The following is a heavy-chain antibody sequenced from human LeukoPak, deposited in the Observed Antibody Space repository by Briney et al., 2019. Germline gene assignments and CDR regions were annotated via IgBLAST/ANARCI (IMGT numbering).Heavy chain of an antibody. J-gene: IGHJ4*02. CDR2: INPSGGNT. Sequence: ASVKVSCKASGYTFTSYYMHWVRQAPGQGLEWMGIINPSGGNTNYAQKFQGRVAMTRDTSTSTVYMEPSGLRSEDTAVYFCARDQGLTGYFDYWGQGTLVTVSS. D-gene: IGHD3-9*01. V-gene: IGHV1-46*01. CDR3: ARDQGLTGYFDY. CDR1: GYTFTSYY.